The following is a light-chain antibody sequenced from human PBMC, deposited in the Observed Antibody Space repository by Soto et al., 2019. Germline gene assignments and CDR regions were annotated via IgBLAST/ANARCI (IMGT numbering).Light chain of an antibody. CDR2: NNN. CDR1: SSNIGAGYD. J-gene: IGLJ3*02. V-gene: IGLV1-40*01. CDR3: QSFDSSLPWV. Sequence: QSLLTQPPSVSGAPGQRVTISCTGSSSNIGAGYDVHWYQQLPGTAPKLLIYNNNHRPSGVPDRFSGSKSGTSASLAIAGLQAEDEADYYCQSFDSSLPWVFGGGTKLTVL.